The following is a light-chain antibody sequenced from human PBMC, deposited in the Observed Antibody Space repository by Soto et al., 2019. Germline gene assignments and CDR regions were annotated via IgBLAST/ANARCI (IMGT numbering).Light chain of an antibody. CDR1: SSDVGGYNY. J-gene: IGLJ1*01. V-gene: IGLV2-14*01. Sequence: QSALTQPASVSGSPGQSITISCTGTSSDVGGYNYVSWYQQHPGKAPKLMIYEVSNRPSGVSNRFSGSKSGNTASLTISGLQAGDEADYYCSSYTSSSTLYVFGTGTKVTV. CDR2: EVS. CDR3: SSYTSSSTLYV.